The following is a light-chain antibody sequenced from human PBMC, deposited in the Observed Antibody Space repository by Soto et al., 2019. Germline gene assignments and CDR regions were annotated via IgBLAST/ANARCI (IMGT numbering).Light chain of an antibody. CDR1: QSVSSN. CDR3: QQYNNWPPWT. V-gene: IGKV3-15*01. CDR2: GAS. Sequence: EIVMTQSPATLSVSPGERATLSCRASQSVSSNLAWYQQKPGQAPRLLIYGASTRATGIPARFSGSGPGTEFTLTNSSLQSEDFAVYYCQQYNNWPPWTFGQGTKVEIK. J-gene: IGKJ1*01.